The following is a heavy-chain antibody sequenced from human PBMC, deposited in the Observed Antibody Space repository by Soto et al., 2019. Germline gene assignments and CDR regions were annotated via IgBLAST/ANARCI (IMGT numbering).Heavy chain of an antibody. CDR2: ISSSSSVI. D-gene: IGHD7-27*01. CDR3: ARDLSWGSNWYYYMDV. CDR1: GFILSDCA. J-gene: IGHJ6*03. Sequence: GGSLRLSCATSGFILSDCAMNWVRQAPGKGLEWVSYISSSSSVIEYADSVKGRFTVSRDNARNSLYLQMNSLRAEDTAVYYCARDLSWGSNWYYYMDVWGKGTTVTVS. V-gene: IGHV3-48*01.